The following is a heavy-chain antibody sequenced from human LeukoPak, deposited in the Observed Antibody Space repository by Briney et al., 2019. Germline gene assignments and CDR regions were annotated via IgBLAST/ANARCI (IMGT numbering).Heavy chain of an antibody. CDR3: ARVGAAPGHFDY. Sequence: ASVTVSCKASGSSFAGYGISWVRQAPGQGLEWIGWTSTYSGKTNYAHNLPGRITVTTETSTSTAYMELTSLRSDDTAVYYCARVGAAPGHFDYWGQGTQLTVSS. J-gene: IGHJ4*02. D-gene: IGHD6-13*01. V-gene: IGHV1-18*01. CDR2: TSTYSGKT. CDR1: GSSFAGYG.